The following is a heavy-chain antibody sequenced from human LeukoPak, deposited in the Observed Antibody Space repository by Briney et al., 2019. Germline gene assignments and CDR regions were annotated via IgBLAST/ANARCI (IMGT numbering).Heavy chain of an antibody. CDR1: GFTFRSYE. D-gene: IGHD3-22*01. Sequence: GGSLRLSCAASGFTFRSYEMNWVRQAPGKGLEWVSYISSSGSTIYYADSVKGRFTISRDNAKNSLYLQMNSLRAEDTAVYYCARVGSSYYDSSGHKAYYYYYGMDVWGQGTTVTVSS. CDR2: ISSSGSTI. CDR3: ARVGSSYYDSSGHKAYYYYYGMDV. J-gene: IGHJ6*02. V-gene: IGHV3-48*03.